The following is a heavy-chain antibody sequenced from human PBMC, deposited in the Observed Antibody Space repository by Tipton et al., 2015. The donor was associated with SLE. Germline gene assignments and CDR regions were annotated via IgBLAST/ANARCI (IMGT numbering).Heavy chain of an antibody. CDR2: FDPEDGET. J-gene: IGHJ6*02. CDR1: GYTLTELS. Sequence: QSGAEVKKPGASVKVSCKVSGYTLTELSMHWVRQAPGKGLEWMGGFDPEDGETIYAQKFQGRVTMTEDTSTDTAYMEMSSLRSEDTAVYYCATTINWNYGYYYYGMDVWGQGTTVTVSS. V-gene: IGHV1-24*01. CDR3: ATTINWNYGYYYYGMDV. D-gene: IGHD1-7*01.